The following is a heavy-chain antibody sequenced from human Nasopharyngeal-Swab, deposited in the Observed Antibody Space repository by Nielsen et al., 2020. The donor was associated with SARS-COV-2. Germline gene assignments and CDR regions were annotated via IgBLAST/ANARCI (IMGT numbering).Heavy chain of an antibody. J-gene: IGHJ4*02. D-gene: IGHD3-22*01. CDR2: IYYSGST. CDR1: GGSISSSSYY. Sequence: GSLRLSCTVSGGSISSSSYYWGWIRQPPGKGLEWIGSIYYSGSTYYNPSLKSRVTISVDTSKNQFSLKLSSVTAADTAVYYCARDSLTHSGYYLDYWGQGTLVTVSS. V-gene: IGHV4-39*02. CDR3: ARDSLTHSGYYLDY.